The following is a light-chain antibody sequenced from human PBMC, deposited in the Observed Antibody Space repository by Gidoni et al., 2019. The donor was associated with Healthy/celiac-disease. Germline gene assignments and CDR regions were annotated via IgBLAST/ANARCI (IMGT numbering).Light chain of an antibody. CDR1: QSISSY. CDR3: QQSYSTTWT. CDR2: AAS. V-gene: IGKV1-39*01. Sequence: DIQMTQPPSSLSASLGDRVTITCRASQSISSYLNWYQQKPGKAPKLLIYAASSLQSGVPSRFSGSGSGTDFTLTISSLQPEDFATYYCQQSYSTTWTFGRGTKVEIK. J-gene: IGKJ1*01.